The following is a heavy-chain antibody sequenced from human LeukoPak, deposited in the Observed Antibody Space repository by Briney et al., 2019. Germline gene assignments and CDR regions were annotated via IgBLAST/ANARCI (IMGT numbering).Heavy chain of an antibody. Sequence: GGSLRLSCAASGIGFYNYWMHWVRQAPGKGLEWLSRVTSDGSDTVYADSVKGRFTISRDNARTTVYLQMSSLRLDDTATYYCATGLGHYYDYWGQGGLVTVSS. CDR3: ATGLGHYYDY. CDR2: VTSDGSDT. J-gene: IGHJ4*02. V-gene: IGHV3-74*01. CDR1: GIGFYNYW. D-gene: IGHD2-8*02.